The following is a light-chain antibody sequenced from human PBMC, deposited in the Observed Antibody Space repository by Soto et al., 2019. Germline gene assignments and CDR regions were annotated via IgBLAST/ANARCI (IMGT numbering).Light chain of an antibody. CDR1: QSISTY. CDR3: KQTCITPPLT. Sequence: DIQMTQSPSSLSASIGDRITITCRASQSISTYLNWYQQKPGKAPSLLIYGASTLQSGVPSRFSGSGSATDFTLTISSLQPEDFATYYCKQTCITPPLTCGGGTKVEIK. CDR2: GAS. J-gene: IGKJ4*01. V-gene: IGKV1-39*01.